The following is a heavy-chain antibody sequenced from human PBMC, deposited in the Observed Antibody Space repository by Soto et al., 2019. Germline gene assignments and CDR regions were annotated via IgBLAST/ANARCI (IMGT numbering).Heavy chain of an antibody. CDR3: ARDAPGYCSSTSCYQFWFDP. CDR1: GYTFTSYA. D-gene: IGHD2-2*03. Sequence: ASVKVSCKASGYTFTSYAMHWVRQAPGQRLEWMGWINAGNGNTKYSQKFQGRVTITRDTSASTAYMELSSLRSEDTAVYYCARDAPGYCSSTSCYQFWFDPWGQGTLVTVSS. CDR2: INAGNGNT. V-gene: IGHV1-3*01. J-gene: IGHJ5*02.